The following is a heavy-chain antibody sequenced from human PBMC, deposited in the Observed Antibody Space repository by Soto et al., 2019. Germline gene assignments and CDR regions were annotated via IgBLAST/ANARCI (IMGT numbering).Heavy chain of an antibody. CDR3: ARELAVYAIGYYYYGMDV. CDR1: GGSISSSNW. V-gene: IGHV4-4*02. D-gene: IGHD2-8*02. Sequence: PSETLSLTCAVSGGSISSSNWWNWVRQPPGKGLEWIGEIYHSGSTNYNPSLKGRVTISVDKSKNQFSLKLSSVTAADTAVYYCARELAVYAIGYYYYGMDVWGQGTTVTVSS. J-gene: IGHJ6*02. CDR2: IYHSGST.